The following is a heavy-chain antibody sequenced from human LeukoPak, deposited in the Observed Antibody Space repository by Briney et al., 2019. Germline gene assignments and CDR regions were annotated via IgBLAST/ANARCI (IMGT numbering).Heavy chain of an antibody. Sequence: SETLSLTCAVYGGSFSGYYWSWIRQPAGKGLEWIGRIYTSGSTYYNPSLKSRVTISVDTSKNQFSLKLSSVTAADTAVYYCARDSRGRIQLWLRGWFDPWGQGTLVTVSS. J-gene: IGHJ5*02. CDR2: IYTSGST. CDR3: ARDSRGRIQLWLRGWFDP. V-gene: IGHV4-4*07. CDR1: GGSFSGYY. D-gene: IGHD5-18*01.